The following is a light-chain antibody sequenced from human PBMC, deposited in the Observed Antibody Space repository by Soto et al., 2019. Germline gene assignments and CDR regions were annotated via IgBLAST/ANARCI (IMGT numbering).Light chain of an antibody. Sequence: ETVLTQSPATLSLSPGERATLSCGASQSVSSSYLDWYQQKPGLAPRLLIYDASSRATGIPDRFSGSGSGTDFTLTISRLEPEDCAVYYCQQYGSSPFPFGPGTKVDIK. CDR1: QSVSSSY. J-gene: IGKJ3*01. CDR2: DAS. CDR3: QQYGSSPFP. V-gene: IGKV3D-20*01.